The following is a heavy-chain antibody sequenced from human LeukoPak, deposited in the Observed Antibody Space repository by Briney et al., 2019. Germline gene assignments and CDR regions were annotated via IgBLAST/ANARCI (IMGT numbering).Heavy chain of an antibody. CDR1: GFTFTNYL. J-gene: IGHJ4*02. CDR3: VREESGGYFDY. V-gene: IGHV1-46*01. Sequence: SVSLSCKSFGFTFTNYLLHWVRQAPGQGLEWVGRIAPSVDTTNYAQKFRGRVTMTRDTSTSTVYMELSSLRSDDTAIYYCVREESGGYFDYWGQGTLV. D-gene: IGHD2-8*02. CDR2: IAPSVDTT.